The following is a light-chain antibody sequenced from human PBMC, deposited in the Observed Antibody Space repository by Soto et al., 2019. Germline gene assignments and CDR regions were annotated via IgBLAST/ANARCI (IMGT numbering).Light chain of an antibody. CDR1: QDIRNN. Sequence: DIQMTPSPSSLSASVVDRVTITCQASQDIRNNLNWCQQKPGKAPKVLIYDASNLETGVPSRFSGRGSGTHFTFTISSLQPEDIATYYCRQYDNLPITFGQGTRLEIK. CDR2: DAS. V-gene: IGKV1-33*01. CDR3: RQYDNLPIT. J-gene: IGKJ5*01.